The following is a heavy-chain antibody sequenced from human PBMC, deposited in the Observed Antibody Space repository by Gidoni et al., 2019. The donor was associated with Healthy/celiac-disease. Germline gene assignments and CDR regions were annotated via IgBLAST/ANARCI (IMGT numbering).Heavy chain of an antibody. V-gene: IGHV3-30-3*01. D-gene: IGHD2-15*01. CDR2: ISNEGSNK. J-gene: IGHJ4*02. CDR1: GFPFSSNA. CDR3: ARGDIVVVVAASDY. Sequence: QVQLVESGGGVVQPGRSLRLSCAASGFPFSSNAMHWVRQAPGKGLEWVAVISNEGSNKYYADSVKGRFTISRDNSKNTLYLQMNSLRAEDTAVYYCARGDIVVVVAASDYWGQGTLVTVSS.